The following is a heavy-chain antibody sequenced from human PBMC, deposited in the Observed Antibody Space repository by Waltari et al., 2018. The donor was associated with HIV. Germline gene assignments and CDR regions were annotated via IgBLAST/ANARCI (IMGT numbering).Heavy chain of an antibody. J-gene: IGHJ4*02. CDR1: GFTFSTYG. D-gene: IGHD2-8*01. CDR2: ISSNGGTT. V-gene: IGHV3-64*01. Sequence: EVHLVQSGGGLVQPGESLRLSCEASGFTFSTYGMNWVRQAPGRGLEYVAGISSNGGTTSYANSVKGRFTISRDNSKNTLYLQMGSLRAEDTAVYYCARTNYYDYWGKGALVTVSS. CDR3: ARTNYYDY.